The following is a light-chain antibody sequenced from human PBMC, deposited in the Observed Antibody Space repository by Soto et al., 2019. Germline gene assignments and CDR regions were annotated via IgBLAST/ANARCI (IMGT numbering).Light chain of an antibody. Sequence: EIVLTQSPGTLSLSPGERATLSCRASRSVSSTYLAWYQQKPGQAPRLLIYGASSRATGIPERFSGSGSGTDFTLTISRLEPEDFAVYFCQQYGGSITFGQGTRLEIE. CDR3: QQYGGSIT. CDR1: RSVSSTY. CDR2: GAS. V-gene: IGKV3-20*01. J-gene: IGKJ5*01.